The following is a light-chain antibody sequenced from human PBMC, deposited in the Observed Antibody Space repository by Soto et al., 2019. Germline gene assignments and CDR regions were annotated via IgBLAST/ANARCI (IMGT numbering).Light chain of an antibody. J-gene: IGLJ1*01. CDR2: DVS. CDR1: SSDVGGYNY. Sequence: QSVLTQPASVSGSPGQSITISCTGTSSDVGGYNYVSWYQQHPGKAPKLMIYDVSNRPSGVSNRFSGSKSGNTASLTISGPQAEDEADYYCSSYTSSSARGVFGTGTKLTVL. V-gene: IGLV2-14*01. CDR3: SSYTSSSARGV.